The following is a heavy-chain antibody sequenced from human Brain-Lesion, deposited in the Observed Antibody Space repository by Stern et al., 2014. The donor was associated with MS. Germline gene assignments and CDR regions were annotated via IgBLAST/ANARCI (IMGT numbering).Heavy chain of an antibody. Sequence: VQLVQSGGGLVQPGGSLRLSCAASGFTFRFYWMNWVRQTPGKGLEWVANIKQDGREKCDVGSVKGRFTISRDNTWNSLYLQMNSLRVEDTAVYYCARSDYDYVWGSNRYRTTRYFFDCWRQGTLVSGS. J-gene: IGHJ4*02. CDR2: IKQDGREK. V-gene: IGHV3-7*01. D-gene: IGHD3-16*02. CDR3: ARSDYDYVWGSNRYRTTRYFFDC. CDR1: GFTFRFYW.